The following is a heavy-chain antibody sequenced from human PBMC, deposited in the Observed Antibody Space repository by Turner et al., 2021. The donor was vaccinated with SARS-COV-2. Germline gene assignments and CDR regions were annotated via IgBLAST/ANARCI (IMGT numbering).Heavy chain of an antibody. CDR1: GYTFTSYV. V-gene: IGHV1-8*01. J-gene: IGHJ4*02. CDR3: ARTFTAMVRVDY. D-gene: IGHD5-18*01. CDR2: MNPNSGNT. Sequence: QVQLVQSGAEVKKPGASVKVSCKASGYTFTSYVINCVRQATGQGLEWMGWMNPNSGNTGYTQKFQVRVTMTRNTSISTAYMKLSSLRSEDTAVYYCARTFTAMVRVDYWGQGTLVTVSS.